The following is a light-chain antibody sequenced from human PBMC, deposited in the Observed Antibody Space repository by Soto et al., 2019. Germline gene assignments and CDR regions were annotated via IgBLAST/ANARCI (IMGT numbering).Light chain of an antibody. Sequence: QSVLTQPPSVSGAPGQRVTISCTGSSSNIGAGHVVHWYQQFPGRAPNLLIYGSSNRPSGVPDRLSGSKSGTSASLAITGLQAEDEADYYCQSYDNGLSASVFGGGTKLTVL. CDR3: QSYDNGLSASV. CDR2: GSS. CDR1: SSNIGAGHV. J-gene: IGLJ2*01. V-gene: IGLV1-40*01.